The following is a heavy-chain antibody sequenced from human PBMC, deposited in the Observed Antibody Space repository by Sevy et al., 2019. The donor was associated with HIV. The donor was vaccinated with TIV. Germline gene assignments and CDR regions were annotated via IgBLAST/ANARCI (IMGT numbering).Heavy chain of an antibody. CDR2: IYSGTNT. D-gene: IGHD3-22*01. Sequence: GGSLRLSCAASGFNVSSNYMNWVRQAPGKGLEWVSVIYSGTNTYYADSVKGRFTISRDTSKNTLYLQMNILRAEDTAVYYCARDRITYYYDSSGDYTSGYGMDVWGQGTTVTVSS. V-gene: IGHV3-53*01. CDR3: ARDRITYYYDSSGDYTSGYGMDV. CDR1: GFNVSSNY. J-gene: IGHJ6*02.